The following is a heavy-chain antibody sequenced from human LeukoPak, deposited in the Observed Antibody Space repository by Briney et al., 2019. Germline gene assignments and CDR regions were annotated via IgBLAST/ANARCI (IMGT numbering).Heavy chain of an antibody. J-gene: IGHJ4*02. Sequence: GGSLRLSCAASGFTFSSYGMHWVRQAPGKGLEWVAVIWYDGSNKFYADSVKGRFTISRDNSKNTLYLQMNSLRSEDTAVYYCASYDSSGYYPSGSDYWGQGTLVTVSS. V-gene: IGHV3-33*01. CDR1: GFTFSSYG. CDR2: IWYDGSNK. CDR3: ASYDSSGYYPSGSDY. D-gene: IGHD3-22*01.